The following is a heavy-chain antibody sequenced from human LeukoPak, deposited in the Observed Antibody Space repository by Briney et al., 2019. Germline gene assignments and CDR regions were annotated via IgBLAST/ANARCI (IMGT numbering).Heavy chain of an antibody. CDR1: GFTFGDYS. Sequence: PGGSLRLSCTASGFTFGDYSMSWVRQAPGKGLEYIGFIRAKDFGGTTEYAASVKGRFTISRDDSKSIAYLQIHSLKYEDTAVYYCSRDGLDYYGSGSYRGFDYWGQGTLVTVSS. V-gene: IGHV3-49*04. CDR2: IRAKDFGGTT. CDR3: SRDGLDYYGSGSYRGFDY. J-gene: IGHJ4*02. D-gene: IGHD3-10*01.